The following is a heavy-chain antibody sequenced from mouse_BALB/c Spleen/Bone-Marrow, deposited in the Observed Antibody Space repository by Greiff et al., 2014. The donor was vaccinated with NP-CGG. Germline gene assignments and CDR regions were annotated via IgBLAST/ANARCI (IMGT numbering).Heavy chain of an antibody. Sequence: VQLQQSGPGLVAPSQSLAITCTVSGFSLTGYGVKWVRQPPGKGLEWLGEIWGDGSTDYNSALKSRLSISKDNSKSQGFLKMNSLQTDDTARYYCARDYGTGAMDYWGQGTSVTVSS. CDR3: ARDYGTGAMDY. CDR2: IWGDGST. D-gene: IGHD1-1*01. CDR1: GFSLTGYG. V-gene: IGHV2-6-7*01. J-gene: IGHJ4*01.